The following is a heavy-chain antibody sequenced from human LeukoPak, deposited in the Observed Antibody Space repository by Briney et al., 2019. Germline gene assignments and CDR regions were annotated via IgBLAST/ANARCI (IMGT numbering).Heavy chain of an antibody. J-gene: IGHJ4*02. CDR2: ISGDGSSI. CDR1: GFILSRYS. Sequence: PGGSLRLSCAASGFILSRYSMCWVRQAPGKGLMFVSRISGDGSSISYADSVKGRFTISRDNAKNTLYLQMNNLRAEDTAVYYCGKDGPQSWCSRCDYWGQGILVTVSS. V-gene: IGHV3-74*01. CDR3: GKDGPQSWCSRCDY. D-gene: IGHD2-8*01.